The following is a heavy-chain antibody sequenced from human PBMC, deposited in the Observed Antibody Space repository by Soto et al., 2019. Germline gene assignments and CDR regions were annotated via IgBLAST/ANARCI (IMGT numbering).Heavy chain of an antibody. J-gene: IGHJ4*02. V-gene: IGHV1-69*19. D-gene: IGHD3-10*01. Sequence: QVQLVQSGAEMKKPGSSVKVSCQSSGGTFNTYAMNWVRQAPGQGPEWMGDISPMFGAANYAPKFQGRVTITAAESTGTSYLQLRSLTSEDTALYFCAREVQVHTPDFVYWGQGTLVTVSS. CDR2: ISPMFGAA. CDR1: GGTFNTYA. CDR3: AREVQVHTPDFVY.